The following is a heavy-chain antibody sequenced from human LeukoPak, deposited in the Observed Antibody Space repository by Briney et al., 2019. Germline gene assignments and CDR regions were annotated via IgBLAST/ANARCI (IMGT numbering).Heavy chain of an antibody. D-gene: IGHD2-2*01. CDR3: ARETGGVVPAASFDY. Sequence: ASVKVSCKASGYTFTSYGISWVRQAPGQRLEWMGWISAYNGNTNYAQKLQGRVTMTTDTSTSTAYMELRSLRSDDTAVYYCARETGGVVPAASFDYWGQGTLVTVSS. CDR2: ISAYNGNT. V-gene: IGHV1-18*01. CDR1: GYTFTSYG. J-gene: IGHJ4*02.